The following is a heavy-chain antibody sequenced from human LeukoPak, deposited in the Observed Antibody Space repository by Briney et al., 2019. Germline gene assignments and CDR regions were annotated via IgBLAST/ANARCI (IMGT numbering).Heavy chain of an antibody. J-gene: IGHJ6*03. CDR3: VRQESSYNYYMDV. D-gene: IGHD6-13*01. CDR1: GGSISSNNDY. V-gene: IGHV4-39*01. CDR2: VYYSGST. Sequence: SETLSLTCTVSGGSISSNNDYWGWIRQPPGKGLEWIGSVYYSGSTYYNPSLKSRVTISVDTSKKQFSLKLYSVTAADTAVYYCVRQESSYNYYMDVWGKGTTVTVSS.